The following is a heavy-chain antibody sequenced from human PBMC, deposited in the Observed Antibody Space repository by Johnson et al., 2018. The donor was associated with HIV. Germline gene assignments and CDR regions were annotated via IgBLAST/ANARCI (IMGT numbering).Heavy chain of an antibody. D-gene: IGHD3-16*01. V-gene: IGHV3-66*01. CDR1: GITVGTNY. J-gene: IGHJ3*02. CDR3: VRDRRGGAFDI. CDR2: IFSVGDV. Sequence: EVQLVESGGGLVQPGGSLRLSCVASGITVGTNYMSWVRQAPGKGLEWVSVIFSVGDVYYADSVKGRFTISRDNSKNTLYLQMNSLRAGDTAVYYCVRDRRGGAFDIWGQGTMVTVSS.